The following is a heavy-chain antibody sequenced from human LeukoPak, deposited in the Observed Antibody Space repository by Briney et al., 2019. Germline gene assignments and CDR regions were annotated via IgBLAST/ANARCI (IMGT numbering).Heavy chain of an antibody. Sequence: GGSLRLSCAASGFTFSSYSTNWVRQAPGKGLEWVSYISSSSTIYYADSVKGRFTISRDNAKNSLYLQMNSLRDEDTAVYYCAKDRSNNFDYWGQGTLVTVSS. J-gene: IGHJ4*02. CDR1: GFTFSSYS. CDR2: ISSSSTI. CDR3: AKDRSNNFDY. V-gene: IGHV3-48*02.